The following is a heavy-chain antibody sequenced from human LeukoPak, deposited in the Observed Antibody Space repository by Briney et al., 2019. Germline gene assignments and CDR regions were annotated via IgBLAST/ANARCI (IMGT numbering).Heavy chain of an antibody. D-gene: IGHD6-13*01. CDR2: IRYDGSNK. V-gene: IGHV3-30*02. CDR3: ASDAGSWYPRGYFDY. J-gene: IGHJ4*02. Sequence: PGGSLRLSCAASGFTFSSYGMHWVRQAPGKGLEWVAFIRYDGSNKYYADSVKGRFTISRDNSKNTLYLQMNSLRAEDTAVYYCASDAGSWYPRGYFDYWGQGTLVTVSS. CDR1: GFTFSSYG.